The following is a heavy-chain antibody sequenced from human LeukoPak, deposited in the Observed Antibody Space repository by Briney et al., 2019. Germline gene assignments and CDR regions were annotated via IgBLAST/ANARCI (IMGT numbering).Heavy chain of an antibody. V-gene: IGHV3-30*02. J-gene: IGHJ4*02. Sequence: GGSLRLSCAASGFTFSSYGMHWVRQAPGKGLEWVAFIRYDGSNKYYADSVKGRFTISRDNAKNSLYLQMNSLRAEDTAVYYCARLGEQLVSILDYWGQGTLVTVSS. CDR2: IRYDGSNK. CDR3: ARLGEQLVSILDY. CDR1: GFTFSSYG. D-gene: IGHD6-6*01.